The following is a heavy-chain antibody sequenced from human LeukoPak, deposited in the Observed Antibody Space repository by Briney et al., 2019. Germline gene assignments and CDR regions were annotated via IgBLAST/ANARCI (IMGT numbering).Heavy chain of an antibody. J-gene: IGHJ6*03. CDR1: GGSIGTYY. D-gene: IGHD1-1*01. CDR2: IYTSEYT. V-gene: IGHV4-4*07. Sequence: SDTLSLTCTVSGGSIGTYYWSWIRQPAGKGLEWIGRIYTSEYTNYNSSLQSRVTISVDKSKNQFSLRLTSVTAADTAVYFCARGQQVAQVDHYSYYMDVWGKGTTVIVS. CDR3: ARGQQVAQVDHYSYYMDV.